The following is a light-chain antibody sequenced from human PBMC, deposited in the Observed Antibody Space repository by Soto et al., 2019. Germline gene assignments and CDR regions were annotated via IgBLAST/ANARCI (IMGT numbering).Light chain of an antibody. CDR2: DAS. CDR3: QQFHSYPWT. J-gene: IGKJ1*01. CDR1: QSISNW. Sequence: DIQMTQSRSTLSASVGDRVTIPCRASQSISNWLAWYQQKPGKAPKLLIYDASSLESGVPSRFSGSGSGTEFTLTISSLQPDDFATYYYQQFHSYPWTFGQGTKVEIK. V-gene: IGKV1-5*01.